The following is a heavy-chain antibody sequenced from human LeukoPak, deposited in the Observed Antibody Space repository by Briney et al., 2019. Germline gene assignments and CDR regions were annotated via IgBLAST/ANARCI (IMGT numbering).Heavy chain of an antibody. D-gene: IGHD3-22*01. V-gene: IGHV3-66*01. Sequence: GGSLRLSCASSGFTVSSNYMTWVREAPGKVLEWVSVIYSGGSTYYADSVKGRFTISRDNSKNTLYLQMNSLRAEDTAVYYCARETSYYYDSSGYYYWGQGTLVTVSS. CDR1: GFTVSSNY. CDR3: ARETSYYYDSSGYYY. CDR2: IYSGGST. J-gene: IGHJ4*02.